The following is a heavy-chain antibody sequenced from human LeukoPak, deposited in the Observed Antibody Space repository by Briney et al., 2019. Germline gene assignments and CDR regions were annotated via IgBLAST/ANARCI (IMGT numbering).Heavy chain of an antibody. CDR1: GHTFTSYY. Sequence: ASVKVSCKASGHTFTSYYMHWVRQAPGQGLEWMGIINPSGGSTSYAQKFQGRVTMTRDTSTSTVYMELRSLRSDDTAVYYCARDLSFYYGSGSPPVGYWGQGTLVTASS. CDR3: ARDLSFYYGSGSPPVGY. CDR2: INPSGGST. D-gene: IGHD3-10*01. J-gene: IGHJ4*02. V-gene: IGHV1-46*01.